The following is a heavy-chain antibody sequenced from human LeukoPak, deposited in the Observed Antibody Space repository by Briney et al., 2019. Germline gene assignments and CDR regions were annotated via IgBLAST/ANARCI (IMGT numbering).Heavy chain of an antibody. CDR2: ITNKPKAYTA. CDR1: GFTFTSYS. J-gene: IGHJ4*02. CDR3: ARDWRVSLDY. Sequence: PGGSLRLSCAASGFTFTSYSMNWVRQAPGKGLEWVGRITNKPKAYTAQYAASVKGRFTISRDDSKNSVFLQMNSLKTEDTAVYYCARDWRVSLDYWGQGILVTVSS. V-gene: IGHV3-72*01. D-gene: IGHD3-3*02.